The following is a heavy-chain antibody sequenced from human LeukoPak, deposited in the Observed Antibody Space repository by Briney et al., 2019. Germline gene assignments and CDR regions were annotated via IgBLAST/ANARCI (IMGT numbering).Heavy chain of an antibody. CDR3: ARDAGMIYYYGSGSDYVY. J-gene: IGHJ4*02. CDR1: GYTFTGYY. CDR2: INPTSGGP. D-gene: IGHD3-10*01. V-gene: IGHV1-2*02. Sequence: ASVKVSCKASGYTFTGYYMHWARQAPGQGLEWMGWINPTSGGPNYAQKFQGRFTMTRDASMSTAYMELSRLRADAPAVYSWARDAGMIYYYGSGSDYVYWGQGTLVTVSS.